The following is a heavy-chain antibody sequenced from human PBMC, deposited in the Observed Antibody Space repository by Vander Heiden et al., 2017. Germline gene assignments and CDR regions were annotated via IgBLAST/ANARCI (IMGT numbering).Heavy chain of an antibody. CDR3: ARDYGDYEAVNWFDP. Sequence: QVQLQESGPGLVKPSETLSLTGTVSGGSISSYCWSWIRQPPGKGLELIGYIYYSGSTNYNPSLKSRVTISVDTSKNQFSLKLSSVTAADTAVYYCARDYGDYEAVNWFDPWGQGTLVTVSS. CDR2: IYYSGST. J-gene: IGHJ5*02. CDR1: GGSISSYC. D-gene: IGHD4-17*01. V-gene: IGHV4-59*01.